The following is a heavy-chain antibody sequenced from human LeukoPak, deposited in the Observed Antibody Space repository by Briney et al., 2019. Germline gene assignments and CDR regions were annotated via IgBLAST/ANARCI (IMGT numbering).Heavy chain of an antibody. Sequence: PGGSLRLSCAASGFTFSSYSMNWVRQAPGKGLEWVSYISSSSSTVYYADSVKGRFTISRDNAKNSLYLQMNSLRAEDTAVYYCARNRPLDYWGQGTLVTVSS. CDR2: ISSSSSTV. J-gene: IGHJ4*02. CDR3: ARNRPLDY. D-gene: IGHD6-6*01. CDR1: GFTFSSYS. V-gene: IGHV3-48*04.